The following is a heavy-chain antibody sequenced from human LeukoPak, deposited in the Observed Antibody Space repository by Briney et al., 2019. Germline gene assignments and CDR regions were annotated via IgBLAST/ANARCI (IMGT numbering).Heavy chain of an antibody. CDR3: ARGSGNYGDFDY. D-gene: IGHD1-26*01. J-gene: IGHJ4*02. V-gene: IGHV3-74*01. CDR1: GFTFSSYW. CDR2: INSDGSNT. Sequence: PGGSLRLSCAVSGFTFSSYWMHWVRQAPGKGLVWVSRINSDGSNTNYADSVRGRFTISRDNAKNTVYLQMNSLRAEDTAVYYCARGSGNYGDFDYWGQGTLVTVSS.